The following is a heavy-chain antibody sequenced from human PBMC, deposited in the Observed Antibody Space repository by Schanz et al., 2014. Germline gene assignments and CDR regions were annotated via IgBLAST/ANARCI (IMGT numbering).Heavy chain of an antibody. CDR2: ISAYNGNT. D-gene: IGHD2-8*02. Sequence: QVQLVQSGAEVKKPGASVKVSCKASGYTFTSYGISWVRQAPGQGLEWMGWISAYNGNTKYPQKLQGRVTMTTDTSTSTAYMELRSLRSDDTAVYYCARDSLRGATGGYGMDVWGRGTTVTVSS. V-gene: IGHV1-18*01. CDR1: GYTFTSYG. J-gene: IGHJ6*02. CDR3: ARDSLRGATGGYGMDV.